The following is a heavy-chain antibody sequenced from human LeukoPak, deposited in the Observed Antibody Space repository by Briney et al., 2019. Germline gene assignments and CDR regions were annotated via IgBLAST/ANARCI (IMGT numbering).Heavy chain of an antibody. D-gene: IGHD3-22*01. CDR2: INPNSGGT. J-gene: IGHJ4*02. CDR3: ARAYDSSGYCPDY. V-gene: IGHV1-2*02. CDR1: GYTFTGYY. Sequence: ASVKVSCKASGYTFTGYYMHWVRQAPGQGLEWMGWINPNSGGTNYAQKFRGRVTMTRDTSISTAYMELSRLRSDDTAVYYCARAYDSSGYCPDYWGQGTLVTVSS.